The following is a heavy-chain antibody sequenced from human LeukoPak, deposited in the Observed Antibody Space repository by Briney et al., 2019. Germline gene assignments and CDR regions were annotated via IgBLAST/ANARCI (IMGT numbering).Heavy chain of an antibody. V-gene: IGHV3-33*01. D-gene: IGHD6-19*01. CDR1: GFTFSTHA. CDR2: IWADGSDQ. CDR3: ARDPPGSGWALDY. Sequence: GRSLRLSCAASGFTFSTHAMHWVRQAPGKGLDWVAFIWADGSDQEYADSVKGRFTISRDSSKKTMYLQMNSLRVEDTAVYYCARDPPGSGWALDYWGQGTLVTVSS. J-gene: IGHJ4*02.